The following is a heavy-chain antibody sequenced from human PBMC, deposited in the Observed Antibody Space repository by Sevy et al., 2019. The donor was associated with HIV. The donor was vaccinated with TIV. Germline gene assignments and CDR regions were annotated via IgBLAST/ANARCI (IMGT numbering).Heavy chain of an antibody. V-gene: IGHV1-46*03. D-gene: IGHD3-10*01. Sequence: ASVKVSCKASGYTFTSYYMHWVRQAPGQGLEWKGIINPSGGSTSYAQKFQGRVTMTRDTSTSTVYMELSSLRSEDTAVYYCARDITMVQGVIIRPSNYGMDVWSQGTTVTVSS. CDR2: INPSGGST. J-gene: IGHJ6*02. CDR3: ARDITMVQGVIIRPSNYGMDV. CDR1: GYTFTSYY.